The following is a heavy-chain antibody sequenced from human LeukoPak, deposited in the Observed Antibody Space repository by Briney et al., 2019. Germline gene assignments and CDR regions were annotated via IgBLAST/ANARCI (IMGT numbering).Heavy chain of an antibody. CDR1: GFTFSSYA. Sequence: PGGSLRLSCAASGFTFSSYAMHWARQAPGKGLEWVAVISYDGSNKYYADSVKGRFTISRDNSKNTLYLQMNSLRAEDTAVYYCASAGPYYDFWSGYPLDYWGQGTLVTVSS. V-gene: IGHV3-30-3*01. D-gene: IGHD3-3*01. CDR3: ASAGPYYDFWSGYPLDY. CDR2: ISYDGSNK. J-gene: IGHJ4*02.